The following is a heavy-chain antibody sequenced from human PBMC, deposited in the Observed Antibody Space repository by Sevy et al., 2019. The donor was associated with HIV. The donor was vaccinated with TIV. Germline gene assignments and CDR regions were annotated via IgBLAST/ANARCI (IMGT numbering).Heavy chain of an antibody. V-gene: IGHV3-23*01. Sequence: GGSLRLSCVGSGFSFSSDAMSWVRQAPGKWLQWVATVSASGGSTYYADSVRGRFSITRDNSKNTLYVKMNSLRAEDTAVYYCARVGGGGYYDPWSGYLEFDPWGQGTLVTVSS. D-gene: IGHD3-3*01. J-gene: IGHJ5*02. CDR1: GFSFSSDA. CDR3: ARVGGGGYYDPWSGYLEFDP. CDR2: VSASGGST.